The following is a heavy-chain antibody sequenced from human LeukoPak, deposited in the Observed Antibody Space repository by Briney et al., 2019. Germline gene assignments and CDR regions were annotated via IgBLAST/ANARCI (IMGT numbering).Heavy chain of an antibody. CDR3: ARYTGLGVDY. CDR2: ISGSSSTI. CDR1: GFTFNTYS. Sequence: GGSLRLSCAVSGFTFNTYSMHWVRQAPGKGLEWVAYISGSSSTIYYGDSMQGRFTISRDSAENSLFLQMNSLRVEDTAVYYCARYTGLGVDYWGQGTLVPSPQ. V-gene: IGHV3-48*04. D-gene: IGHD5-18*01. J-gene: IGHJ4*02.